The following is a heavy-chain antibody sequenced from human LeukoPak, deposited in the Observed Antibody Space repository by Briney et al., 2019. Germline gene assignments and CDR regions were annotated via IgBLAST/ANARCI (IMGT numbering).Heavy chain of an antibody. CDR2: IYSGGST. D-gene: IGHD6-6*01. CDR1: GFTVSSNY. CDR3: AKSPYSSSSFDY. J-gene: IGHJ4*02. Sequence: PGGSLRLSCAASGFTVSSNYMSWVRQAPGKGLEWVSVIYSGGSTYYADSVKGRFTISRDNAKNSLDLQMNSLRAEDTAVYYCAKSPYSSSSFDYWGQGTLVTVSS. V-gene: IGHV3-66*01.